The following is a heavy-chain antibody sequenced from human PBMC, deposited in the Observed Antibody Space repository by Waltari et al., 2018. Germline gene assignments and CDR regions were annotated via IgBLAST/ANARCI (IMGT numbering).Heavy chain of an antibody. J-gene: IGHJ4*02. Sequence: QVQLVESGGGVVQPGRSLRLSCAASGFTFSSYAMHWVRHAPGKGLEWVAVISYDGSNKYYADSVKGRFTISRDNSKNTLYLQMNSLRAEDTAVYYCARDQENDGGGFEGFDYWGQGTLVTVSS. CDR2: ISYDGSNK. D-gene: IGHD3-10*01. CDR1: GFTFSSYA. V-gene: IGHV3-30-3*01. CDR3: ARDQENDGGGFEGFDY.